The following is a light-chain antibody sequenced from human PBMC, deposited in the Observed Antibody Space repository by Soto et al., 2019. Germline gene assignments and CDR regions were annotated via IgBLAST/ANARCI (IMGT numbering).Light chain of an antibody. Sequence: DSQMTQSPSTLSASVGGRVTITCLASQSINNWLAWYELKPGKAAKLLMYDASTLEIGVPARFSGSGSGTELALTISSLPPEDFASYYCQQYASYTPTFGQGTKVDIK. V-gene: IGKV1-5*01. J-gene: IGKJ1*01. CDR3: QQYASYTPT. CDR2: DAS. CDR1: QSINNW.